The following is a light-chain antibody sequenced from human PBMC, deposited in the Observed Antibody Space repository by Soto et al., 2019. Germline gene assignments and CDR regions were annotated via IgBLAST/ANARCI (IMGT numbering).Light chain of an antibody. CDR3: QQRSNWPLT. Sequence: DIVLTQSPATLSLSPGERASLSCRAGQSVSTYLAWSQQKPGQAPRLLIYDASNRATGIPARFSGSGSGTAFTLTISSLEPEDFAVYYCQQRSNWPLTFGGGTKVEI. V-gene: IGKV3-11*01. CDR1: QSVSTY. CDR2: DAS. J-gene: IGKJ4*01.